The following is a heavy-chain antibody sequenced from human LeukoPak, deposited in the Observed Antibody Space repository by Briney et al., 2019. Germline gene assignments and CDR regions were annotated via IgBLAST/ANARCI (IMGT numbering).Heavy chain of an antibody. Sequence: GGSLRLSSAPSGFTFSGYAMSWVRQAPRKGLEWVAELSGGGSGPYYADSVRGRFTISRDNSKKTVYLQMNTLRAEDTAINYCAKAVGSSGYFSRDAFDIWGQGTMVTVSS. V-gene: IGHV3-23*01. CDR1: GFTFSGYA. CDR2: LSGGGSGP. D-gene: IGHD3-22*01. J-gene: IGHJ3*02. CDR3: AKAVGSSGYFSRDAFDI.